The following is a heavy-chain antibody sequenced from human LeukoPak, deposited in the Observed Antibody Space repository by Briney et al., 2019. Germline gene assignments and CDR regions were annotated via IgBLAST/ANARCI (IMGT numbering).Heavy chain of an antibody. D-gene: IGHD3-10*01. Sequence: SGPTLVKPTQTLTLTCTFSGFSLSTSGVGVGWIRQPPGKALEWLALIYWDDDKRYSPSLKSRHTITKDTSKNQVVLTMTNMDPVDTATYYCAHSQVMVRGAVFDYWGQGTLVTVSS. V-gene: IGHV2-5*02. CDR1: GFSLSTSGVG. CDR3: AHSQVMVRGAVFDY. J-gene: IGHJ4*02. CDR2: IYWDDDK.